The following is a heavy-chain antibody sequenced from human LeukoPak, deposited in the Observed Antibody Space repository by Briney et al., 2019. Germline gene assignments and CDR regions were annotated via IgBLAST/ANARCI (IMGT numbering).Heavy chain of an antibody. V-gene: IGHV3-48*03. CDR2: ISSSGSTI. Sequence: GGSLRLSCAASGFTFSSYEMNWVRQAPGKGLEWVSYISSSGSTIYYADSVKGRFTISRDNAKNSLYLQMNSLRAEDTAVYYCARCRLLWFGEFDAFDIWGQGTMVTVSS. J-gene: IGHJ3*02. CDR1: GFTFSSYE. D-gene: IGHD3-10*01. CDR3: ARCRLLWFGEFDAFDI.